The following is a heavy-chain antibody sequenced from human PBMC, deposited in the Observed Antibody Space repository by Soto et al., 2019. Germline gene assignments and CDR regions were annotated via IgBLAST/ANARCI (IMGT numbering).Heavy chain of an antibody. CDR3: ARAWVVVTAPDY. CDR2: INAGNGNT. J-gene: IGHJ4*02. D-gene: IGHD2-21*02. V-gene: IGHV1-3*05. CDR1: GYTFTSYA. Sequence: QVQLVQSGAEEKKPGASVKVSCKASGYTFTSYAMNWVRQAPGQRLEWMGWINAGNGNTKYAQKFQGRVTITRDTAASTASMELSSLRAEDTAVYYCARAWVVVTAPDYWGQGTLVTVSS.